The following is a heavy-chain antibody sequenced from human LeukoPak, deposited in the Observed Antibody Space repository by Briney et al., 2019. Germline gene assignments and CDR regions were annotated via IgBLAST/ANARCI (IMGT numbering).Heavy chain of an antibody. D-gene: IGHD6-13*01. CDR3: ARDPAAAPIKSTAFDY. V-gene: IGHV3-33*01. CDR1: GFTFTNYV. J-gene: IGHJ4*02. Sequence: GGSLRLSCAAPGFTFTNYVTHCVCEALGSGRECVALTWYDVSIKYYWYSLKGRFTISRDNSKNTVYLQMNSLRAEYTSIYYCARDPAAAPIKSTAFDYWGQGTLVTVSS. CDR2: TWYDVSIK.